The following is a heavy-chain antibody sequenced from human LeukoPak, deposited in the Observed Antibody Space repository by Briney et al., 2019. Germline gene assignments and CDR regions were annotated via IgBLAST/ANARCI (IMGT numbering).Heavy chain of an antibody. D-gene: IGHD3-22*01. CDR3: VKDINYESSGSVFDY. Sequence: GGSLRLSCAASGFTFEDYTMHWVRQAPGKTLEWVSLISWDGTTYYADSVKGRFTISRDNSKDSPYLQMDTLRSEDTGFYYCVKDINYESSGSVFDYWGQGTLVTVSS. CDR1: GFTFEDYT. CDR2: ISWDGTT. J-gene: IGHJ4*02. V-gene: IGHV3-43*01.